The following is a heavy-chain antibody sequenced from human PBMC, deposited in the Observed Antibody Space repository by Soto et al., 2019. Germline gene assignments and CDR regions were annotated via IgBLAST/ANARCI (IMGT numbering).Heavy chain of an antibody. Sequence: EVQLVESGGGLVQPGGSLTLSCAASGFPFSSYGMSWVRQAPGKGPEWVANINQGGSGKYYVDSVKGRFTISRDNAKNSLYLQMNGLRDEDTAAYYCAREPLVSYGTGPLDYWGQGTLGTVS. J-gene: IGHJ4*02. D-gene: IGHD3-10*01. CDR1: GFPFSSYG. V-gene: IGHV3-7*04. CDR3: AREPLVSYGTGPLDY. CDR2: INQGGSGK.